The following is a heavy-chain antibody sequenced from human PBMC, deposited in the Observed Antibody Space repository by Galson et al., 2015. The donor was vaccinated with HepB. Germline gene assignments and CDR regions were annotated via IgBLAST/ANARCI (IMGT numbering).Heavy chain of an antibody. J-gene: IGHJ3*02. CDR3: ARPRGYVDSGIDALDI. CDR1: GYSFTSYW. D-gene: IGHD5-12*01. Sequence: QSGAEVKKPGESLRISCKGSGYSFTSYWIGWVRQMPGKGLEWMGIIYPGDSDTRYSPSFQGQVTISADKSISTAYLQWSSLKASDTAMYYCARPRGYVDSGIDALDIWGQGTMVTVSS. CDR2: IYPGDSDT. V-gene: IGHV5-51*01.